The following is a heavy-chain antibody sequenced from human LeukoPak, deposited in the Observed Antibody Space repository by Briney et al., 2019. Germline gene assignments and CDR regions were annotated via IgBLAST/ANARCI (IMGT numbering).Heavy chain of an antibody. V-gene: IGHV3-53*01. CDR3: PRLLATTTWGSLYYYDNMVI. CDR1: GFTVSSNY. J-gene: IGHJ6*03. CDR2: IYSSGST. Sequence: PGGSLRLSCAASGFTVSSNYMSWVRQAPGKGLEWVAGIYSSGSTYYTASVKTRFTISRDNSNKTLHLQMNSPRAEDTGVYYCPRLLATTTWGSLYYYDNMVISGEGAT. D-gene: IGHD4-11*01.